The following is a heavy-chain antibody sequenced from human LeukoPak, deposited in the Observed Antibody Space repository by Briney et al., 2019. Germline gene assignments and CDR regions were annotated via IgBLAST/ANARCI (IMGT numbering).Heavy chain of an antibody. J-gene: IGHJ4*02. Sequence: SETLSLTCAVYGGSFSGYYWSSIRQRPGNGLDWIREINHSGSTNYNPSLKSRVTISVDTSKNQFSLKLSSVTAADTAVYYCAREPLVTPADYWGQGTLVTVSS. D-gene: IGHD2/OR15-2a*01. CDR3: AREPLVTPADY. CDR1: GGSFSGYY. CDR2: INHSGST. V-gene: IGHV4-34*01.